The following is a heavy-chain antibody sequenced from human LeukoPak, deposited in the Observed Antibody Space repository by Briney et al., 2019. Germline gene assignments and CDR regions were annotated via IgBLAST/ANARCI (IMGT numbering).Heavy chain of an antibody. Sequence: SETLSLTCTVSGGSISSYYWSWIRQPPGKGLEWIGYIYYSGSTNYNPSLKSRVTISVDTSKNQFSLKLSSVTAADTAVYYCARENHDYVWGSYRLTYLDYWGQGTLVTVSS. CDR3: ARENHDYVWGSYRLTYLDY. CDR2: IYYSGST. D-gene: IGHD3-16*02. CDR1: GGSISSYY. V-gene: IGHV4-59*01. J-gene: IGHJ4*02.